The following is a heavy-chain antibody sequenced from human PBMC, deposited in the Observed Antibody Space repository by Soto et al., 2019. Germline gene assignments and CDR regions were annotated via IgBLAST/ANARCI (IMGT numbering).Heavy chain of an antibody. V-gene: IGHV1-69*08. Sequence: QVQLVQSGAEVKKPGGSLRVSCETSGGTSTIYTITWVRQAPGQGLQWMGRIVPTLRITNYAQEFQGRLTITADSSTSTAHIELTSLTSEDTAVYYCATDKYGAGRVGVHFWGQRTLVTVSS. D-gene: IGHD3-3*02. CDR1: GGTSTIYT. CDR2: IVPTLRIT. J-gene: IGHJ4*02. CDR3: ATDKYGAGRVGVHF.